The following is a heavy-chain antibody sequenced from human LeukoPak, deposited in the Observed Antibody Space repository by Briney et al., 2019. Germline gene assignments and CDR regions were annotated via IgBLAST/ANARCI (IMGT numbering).Heavy chain of an antibody. CDR3: AKDSSFLRSGLLEYAHYYYYYGMDV. D-gene: IGHD3-22*01. Sequence: GRSLRLSCAASGFTFSSYGMHWVRQAPGKGLEWVAVISYDGSNKYYADSVKGRFTISRDNSKNTLYLQMNSLRAEDTAVYYCAKDSSFLRSGLLEYAHYYYYYGMDVWGQGTTVTVSS. V-gene: IGHV3-30*18. CDR2: ISYDGSNK. CDR1: GFTFSSYG. J-gene: IGHJ6*02.